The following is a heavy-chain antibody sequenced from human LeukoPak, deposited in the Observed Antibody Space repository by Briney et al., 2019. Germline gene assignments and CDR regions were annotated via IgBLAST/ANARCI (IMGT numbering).Heavy chain of an antibody. J-gene: IGHJ4*02. Sequence: GGSLRLSCAASGFIFSNYAMHWVRQAPGKGLEWVALISSDGSKTCHADSVKGRFSISRDNSKNTLYLQLNSLGAEDTSVYYCARDSTYWYDSGSSGPHYFDYWGQGTLVTVSS. D-gene: IGHD3-10*01. V-gene: IGHV3-30*01. CDR1: GFIFSNYA. CDR2: ISSDGSKT. CDR3: ARDSTYWYDSGSSGPHYFDY.